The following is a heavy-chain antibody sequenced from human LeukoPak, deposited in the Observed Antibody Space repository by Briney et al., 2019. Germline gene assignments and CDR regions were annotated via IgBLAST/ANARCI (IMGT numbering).Heavy chain of an antibody. J-gene: IGHJ4*02. Sequence: GGSLRLSCAASGFTFSNYAMHWVRQAPGKGLEWVAVISYDGSNIYYADYVKGRFTISRDISKNTLYLQMDSLRAEDTAIYYCARDWKTNSFDYWGQGTLVTVSS. CDR2: ISYDGSNI. CDR1: GFTFSNYA. D-gene: IGHD1-1*01. CDR3: ARDWKTNSFDY. V-gene: IGHV3-30*03.